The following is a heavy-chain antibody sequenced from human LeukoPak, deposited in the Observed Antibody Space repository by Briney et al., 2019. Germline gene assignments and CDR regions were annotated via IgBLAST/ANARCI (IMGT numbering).Heavy chain of an antibody. CDR1: GGSISSYY. CDR3: ARAPYDFWNGYNDF. V-gene: IGHV4-4*08. D-gene: IGHD3-3*01. J-gene: IGHJ4*02. CDR2: VYTSGRT. Sequence: SETLSLTCTVSGGSISSYYWSWIRQPPGKGLEWIGHVYTSGRTKYNPSLKSRLTMSVDTSKNQLSLKLTSATAADTAVYYCARAPYDFWNGYNDFWGQGTLVTVSS.